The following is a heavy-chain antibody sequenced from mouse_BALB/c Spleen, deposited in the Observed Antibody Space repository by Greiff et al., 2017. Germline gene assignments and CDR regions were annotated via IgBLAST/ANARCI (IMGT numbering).Heavy chain of an antibody. J-gene: IGHJ1*01. CDR3: TRSYGNSYWYLDV. Sequence: VKLVESGGGLVKPGGSLKLSCAASGFTFSSYTMTWVRQTPEKRLEWVATISSGGSYTYYPDSVTGRFTISGDNAKNTLYLQMSSLKSEDTAMYYCTRSYGNSYWYLDVWGAETTVTVSA. CDR1: GFTFSSYT. V-gene: IGHV5-6-4*01. D-gene: IGHD2-1*01. CDR2: ISSGGSYT.